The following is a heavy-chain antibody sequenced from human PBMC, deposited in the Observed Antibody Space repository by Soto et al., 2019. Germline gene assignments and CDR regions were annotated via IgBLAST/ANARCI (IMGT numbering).Heavy chain of an antibody. J-gene: IGHJ5*02. CDR3: ARGLSWNYIINWLDT. CDR2: VYPGDSDT. V-gene: IGHV5-51*01. CDR1: GYSFPTYW. Sequence: PGESLKISCRTSGYSFPTYWIAWVRQRPGKGLEWMGAVYPGDSDTKYSPSFQGHVTISADRSIGTAFLQWSSLNASDTAMYYCARGLSWNYIINWLDTWGQGTLVTVSS. D-gene: IGHD3-10*01.